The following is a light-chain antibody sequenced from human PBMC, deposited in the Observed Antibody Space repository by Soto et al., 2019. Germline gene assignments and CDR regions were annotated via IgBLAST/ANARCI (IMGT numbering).Light chain of an antibody. CDR2: EVN. J-gene: IGLJ3*02. CDR1: SSDVGGYNY. V-gene: IGLV2-14*01. CDR3: LSYTSANTRV. Sequence: QSALTQPPSASGSPGQSVTISCTGTSSDVGGYNYVSWYQQHPGKAPKLMIYEVNNRPSGVSNRFSGSKSGNTASLTISGLQPEDEADYYCLSYTSANTRVFGGGTKVTVL.